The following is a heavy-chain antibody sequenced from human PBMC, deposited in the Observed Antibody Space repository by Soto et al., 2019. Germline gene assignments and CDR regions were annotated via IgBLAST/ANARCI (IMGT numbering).Heavy chain of an antibody. Sequence: PGGSLRLSCSASGFTFSSYAMHWVRQAPGKGLEYVSAISSNGGSTYYADSVKGRFTISRDNSKNTLYLQMSSLRAEDTAVYYCVNHYDFWRVLRSHVLGREDWGQGTLVTVSS. CDR1: GFTFSSYA. CDR3: VNHYDFWRVLRSHVLGRED. V-gene: IGHV3-64D*08. CDR2: ISSNGGST. D-gene: IGHD3-3*01. J-gene: IGHJ4*02.